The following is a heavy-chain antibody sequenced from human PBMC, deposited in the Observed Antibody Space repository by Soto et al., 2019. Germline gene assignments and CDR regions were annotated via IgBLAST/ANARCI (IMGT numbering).Heavy chain of an antibody. V-gene: IGHV4-39*01. D-gene: IGHD3-3*01. CDR2: IYYSGST. CDR1: GGSISSSSYY. CDR3: ARLSSFWSGYWESGYFDY. J-gene: IGHJ4*02. Sequence: PSETLSLTCTVSGGSISSSSYYWGWIRQPPGKGLEWIGSIYYSGSTYYNPSLKSRVTISVDTSKNQFSLKLSSVTAADTAVYYCARLSSFWSGYWESGYFDYWGQGTLVTVPQ.